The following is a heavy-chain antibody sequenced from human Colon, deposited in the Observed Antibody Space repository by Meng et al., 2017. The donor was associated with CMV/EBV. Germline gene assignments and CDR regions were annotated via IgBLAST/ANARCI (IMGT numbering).Heavy chain of an antibody. CDR2: IGGGVNA. CDR3: AKGADYLNFWSGFAY. Sequence: GESLKISCSASGFTFNKFDMSWVRQAPGRGLEWVASIGGGVNAYYSDAAKGRFTVSRDNSRNTLYLELNRLTADDTALYYCAKGADYLNFWSGFAYWGQGAVVTVSS. D-gene: IGHD3-3*01. J-gene: IGHJ4*02. CDR1: GFTFNKFD. V-gene: IGHV3-23*01.